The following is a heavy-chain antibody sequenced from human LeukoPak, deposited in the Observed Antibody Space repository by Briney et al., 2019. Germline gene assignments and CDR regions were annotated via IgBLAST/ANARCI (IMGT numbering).Heavy chain of an antibody. J-gene: IGHJ5*02. CDR3: ARGQDIVVVVAATRWFDP. CDR2: ISHSGST. V-gene: IGHV4-34*01. D-gene: IGHD2-15*01. Sequence: SETLSLTCAVYGGPLSGYYWSWIRQPRGKGLEWVGEISHSGSTNYNPSLKSRVTISVDTSKNQFSLKLSSVTAADTAVYYCARGQDIVVVVAATRWFDPWGQGTLVTVSS. CDR1: GGPLSGYY.